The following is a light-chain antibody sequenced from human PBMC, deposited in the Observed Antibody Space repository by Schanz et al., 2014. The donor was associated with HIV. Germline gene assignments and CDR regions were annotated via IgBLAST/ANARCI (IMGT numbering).Light chain of an antibody. CDR1: SGSVSTGYY. Sequence: QTVVTQEPSFSVSPGGTVTLTCGLSSGSVSTGYYPNWYQQTPGQAPRTLIYSTNTRSSGVPDRFSGSILGNKAALTITGAQADDESDYYCMLYMGGGIWVLGGGTKLTVL. CDR3: MLYMGGGIWV. V-gene: IGLV8-61*01. CDR2: STN. J-gene: IGLJ3*02.